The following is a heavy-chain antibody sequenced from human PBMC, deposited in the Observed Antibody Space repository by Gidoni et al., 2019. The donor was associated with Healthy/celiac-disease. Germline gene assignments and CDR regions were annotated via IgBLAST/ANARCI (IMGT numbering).Heavy chain of an antibody. V-gene: IGHV3-23*01. CDR2: ISGSGGST. CDR3: AKAAPGYQLPLDAFDI. J-gene: IGHJ3*02. CDR1: GCPFSSYA. Sequence: EVQLLESGGGLVQPGGSLRLSCAASGCPFSSYAMSWVRQAPGKGLEWVSAISGSGGSTYYADSVKGRFTISRDNSKNTLYLQMNSLRAEDTAVYYCAKAAPGYQLPLDAFDIWGQGTMVTVSS. D-gene: IGHD2-2*01.